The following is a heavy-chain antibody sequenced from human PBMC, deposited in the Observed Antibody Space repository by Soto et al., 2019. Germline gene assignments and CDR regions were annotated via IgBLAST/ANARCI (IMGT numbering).Heavy chain of an antibody. CDR2: ISYDGSNK. CDR1: GVTFSSYA. CDR3: ARDPDDSSGYYSPYYGMDV. D-gene: IGHD3-22*01. V-gene: IGHV3-30-3*01. J-gene: IGHJ6*02. Sequence: XGSLRLSCAAAGVTFSSYAMHWVRQAPGKGLEWVAVISYDGSNKYYADSVKGRFTISRDNSKNTLYLQMNSLRAEDTAVYYCARDPDDSSGYYSPYYGMDVWGQGTTVTVSS.